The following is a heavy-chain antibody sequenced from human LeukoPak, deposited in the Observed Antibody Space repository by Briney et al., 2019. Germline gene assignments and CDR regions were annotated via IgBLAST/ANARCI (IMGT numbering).Heavy chain of an antibody. CDR1: GFTFSSYA. V-gene: IGHV3-23*01. CDR2: ISGSGGST. D-gene: IGHD2-2*01. J-gene: IGHJ5*02. CDR3: AKDLGYCSSTSCSKPNWFDP. Sequence: PGRSLRLSCAASGFTFSSYAMHWVRQAPGKGLEWVSAISGSGGSTYYADSVKGRFTISRDNSKNTLYLQMNSLRAEDTAVYYCAKDLGYCSSTSCSKPNWFDPWGQGTLVTVSS.